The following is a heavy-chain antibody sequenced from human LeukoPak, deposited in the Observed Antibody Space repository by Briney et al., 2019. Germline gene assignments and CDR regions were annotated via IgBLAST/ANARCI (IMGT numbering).Heavy chain of an antibody. D-gene: IGHD3-10*01. Sequence: SQTLSLTCAISGDSVSSNSAAWNWIRQSPSRGLEWLGRTYYRSKWYNDYAVSVKSRITINPDTSKNQFSLQLNSVTPEDTAVYYCARDLMVRGPISRYYGMDVWGQGTAVTVSS. CDR1: GDSVSSNSAA. V-gene: IGHV6-1*01. CDR3: ARDLMVRGPISRYYGMDV. J-gene: IGHJ6*02. CDR2: TYYRSKWYN.